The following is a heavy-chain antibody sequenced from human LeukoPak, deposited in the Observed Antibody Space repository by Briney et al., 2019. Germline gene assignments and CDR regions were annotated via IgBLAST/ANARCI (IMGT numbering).Heavy chain of an antibody. CDR2: ISAYNGNT. CDR3: ARDVQEGYYDSSGYSHY. D-gene: IGHD3-22*01. J-gene: IGHJ4*02. V-gene: IGHV1-18*01. CDR1: GYTFTSYG. Sequence: ASVKVSCKASGYTFTSYGISWVRQAPGQGLEWMGWISAYNGNTNYAQKLQGRVTMTTDTSTSAAYMELRSLRSDDTAVYYCARDVQEGYYDSSGYSHYWGQGTLVTVSS.